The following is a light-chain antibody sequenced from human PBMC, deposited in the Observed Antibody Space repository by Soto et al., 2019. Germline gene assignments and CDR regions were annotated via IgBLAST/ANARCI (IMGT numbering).Light chain of an antibody. J-gene: IGKJ4*01. V-gene: IGKV1-5*03. Sequence: DIQMTQSPSTLSASVGDRVTITCRAGQSISSWLAWYQQKPGKAPKHLIYKASSLESGVPSRFSGDGSGTEFTLTIRSLQPDDFATYDCQQYDGYHHTFGVGTKVEIK. CDR1: QSISSW. CDR3: QQYDGYHHT. CDR2: KAS.